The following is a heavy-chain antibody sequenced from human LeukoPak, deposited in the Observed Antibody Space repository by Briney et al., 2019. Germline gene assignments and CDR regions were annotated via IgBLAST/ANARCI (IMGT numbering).Heavy chain of an antibody. CDR1: GFTFSSYS. CDR2: ISSSSSYI. CDR3: ARAGSDCSSTSCFVRYMDV. V-gene: IGHV3-21*01. Sequence: PGGSLRLSCAASGFTFSSYSMNWVRQAPGKGLEWVSSISSSSSYIYYADSVKGRFTISRDNAKNSLYLQMNSLRAEDTAVYYCARAGSDCSSTSCFVRYMDVWGKGTTVTIFS. J-gene: IGHJ6*03. D-gene: IGHD2-2*01.